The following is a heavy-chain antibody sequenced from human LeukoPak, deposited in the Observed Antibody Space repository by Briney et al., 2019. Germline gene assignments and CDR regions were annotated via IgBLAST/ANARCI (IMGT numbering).Heavy chain of an antibody. CDR3: AREPPYYGMDV. CDR2: ISYDGSNK. J-gene: IGHJ6*02. V-gene: IGHV3-30*04. Sequence: GGSLRLSCAASGFTFSSYAMHWVRQAPGKGLEWVAVISYDGSNKYYADSVKGRFTISRDNSKNTLYLQMNSLRAEDTAVYYCAREPPYYGMDVWGQGTTVTVSS. CDR1: GFTFSSYA.